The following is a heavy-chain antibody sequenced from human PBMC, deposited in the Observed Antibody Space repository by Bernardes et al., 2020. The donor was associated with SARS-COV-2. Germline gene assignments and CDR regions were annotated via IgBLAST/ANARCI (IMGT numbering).Heavy chain of an antibody. CDR2: ITHSGST. CDR3: ARSPDYDVLTGYYAEGFDS. D-gene: IGHD3-9*01. CDR1: GGSFSGYC. Sequence: SATLSLTCAVYGGSFSGYCWTWIRPPPGKGLEWIGEITHSGSTNYNPSLKSRVTISVDTSKNQFSLKVSSVTAADTAVYYCARSPDYDVLTGYYAEGFDSWGQGTLVTVSS. J-gene: IGHJ5*01. V-gene: IGHV4-34*01.